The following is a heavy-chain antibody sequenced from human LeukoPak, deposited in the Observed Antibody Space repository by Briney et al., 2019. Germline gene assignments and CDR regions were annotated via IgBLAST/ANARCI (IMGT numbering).Heavy chain of an antibody. D-gene: IGHD3-10*01. V-gene: IGHV4-34*01. CDR3: ARALASDGSGSYHY. J-gene: IGHJ4*02. CDR2: IDNRGSR. Sequence: SETLSLTCAVYGGSFSGYYCSWICQPPGKGLEWVGEIDNRGSRNHNPSLKSRVTISLDTSKNQFSLKLSSVTPADTAVYYCARALASDGSGSYHYWGQGTLVTVSS. CDR1: GGSFSGYY.